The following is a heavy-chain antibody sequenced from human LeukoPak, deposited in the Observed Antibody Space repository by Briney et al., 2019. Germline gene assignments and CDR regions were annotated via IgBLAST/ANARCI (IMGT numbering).Heavy chain of an antibody. J-gene: IGHJ3*02. CDR2: IYSNEAT. CDR1: GGSITGYH. CDR3: ARRNDFHM. V-gene: IGHV4-4*08. Sequence: SETHSLTCTVSGGSITGYHWSWIRQPPGQGLEWIGYIYSNEATEYKPSLKNRVTISADTSKNQFSLKLTSVTAADTAIYYCARRNDFHMWGQGTIVSVSS.